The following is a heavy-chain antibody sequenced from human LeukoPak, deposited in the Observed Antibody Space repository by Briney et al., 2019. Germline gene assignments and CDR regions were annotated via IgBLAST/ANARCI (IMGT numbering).Heavy chain of an antibody. V-gene: IGHV4-59*08. CDR3: ARSPLIYYDSSGYTPRGAFDI. CDR2: IYYSGST. CDR1: GFTFSSYA. Sequence: GSLRLSCAASGFTFSSYAMSWIRQPPGKGLEWIGYIYYSGSTNYNPSLKSRVTISVDTSKNQFSLKLSSVTAADTAVYYCARSPLIYYDSSGYTPRGAFDIWGQGTMVTVSS. J-gene: IGHJ3*02. D-gene: IGHD3-22*01.